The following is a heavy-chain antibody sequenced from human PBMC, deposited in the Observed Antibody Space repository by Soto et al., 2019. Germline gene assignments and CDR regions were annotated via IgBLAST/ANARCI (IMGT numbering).Heavy chain of an antibody. CDR2: ISGSGGST. V-gene: IGHV3-23*01. J-gene: IGHJ4*02. D-gene: IGHD3-3*01. Sequence: GGSLRLSCAASGFTFSSYAMSWVRQAPGKGLEWVSAISGSGGSTYYADSVKGRFTISRDNSKNTLYLQMNSLRAEDTAVYYCAKDYHGYYDFWSGYYYFDYWGQGTLVTVSS. CDR3: AKDYHGYYDFWSGYYYFDY. CDR1: GFTFSSYA.